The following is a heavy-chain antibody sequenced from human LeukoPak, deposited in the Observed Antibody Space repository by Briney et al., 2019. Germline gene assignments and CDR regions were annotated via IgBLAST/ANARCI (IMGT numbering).Heavy chain of an antibody. CDR2: IIPIFGTA. V-gene: IGHV1-69*05. CDR3: ARTVRNTAMAPLYYYYYYMDV. CDR1: GGTFSSYA. Sequence: SVKVSCKASGGTFSSYAISWVRQAPGQGLEWMGRIIPIFGTANYAQKFQGRVTITTDESTSTAYMELSSLRSEDTAVYYCARTVRNTAMAPLYYYYYYMDVWGKGTTVTVSS. D-gene: IGHD5-18*01. J-gene: IGHJ6*03.